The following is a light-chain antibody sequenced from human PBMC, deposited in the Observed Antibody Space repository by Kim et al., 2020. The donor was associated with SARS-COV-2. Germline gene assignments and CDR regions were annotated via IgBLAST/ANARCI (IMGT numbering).Light chain of an antibody. CDR2: GAS. J-gene: IGKJ3*01. CDR1: QSVSSCY. Sequence: PGERVTLSCRARQSVSSCYLTWYQQQPGQAPRLLIYGASTRATGIPARFSGSGSGTDFTLTISSLQPEDFAVYYCQQAHNLPQFTFGPGT. CDR3: QQAHNLPQFT. V-gene: IGKV3D-7*01.